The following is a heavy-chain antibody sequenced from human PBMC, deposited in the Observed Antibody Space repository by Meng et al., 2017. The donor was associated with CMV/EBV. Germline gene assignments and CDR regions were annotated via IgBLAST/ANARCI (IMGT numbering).Heavy chain of an antibody. CDR2: INHSGST. CDR3: ARKRQGFRGDYVWNWFDP. Sequence: SFSGSYWRWLRQPPGKGLEWIGEINHSGSTTYNPSLKSRVTISVDTSKNQFSLKLSSVTAADTAVYYCARKRQGFRGDYVWNWFDPWGQGTLVTVSS. CDR1: SFSGSY. J-gene: IGHJ5*02. V-gene: IGHV4-34*01. D-gene: IGHD4-17*01.